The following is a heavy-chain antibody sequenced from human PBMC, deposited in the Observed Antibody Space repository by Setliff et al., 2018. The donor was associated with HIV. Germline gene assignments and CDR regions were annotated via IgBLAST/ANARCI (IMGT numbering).Heavy chain of an antibody. CDR1: GFTVSSDY. Sequence: GGSLRLSCAASGFTVSSDYMNWVRQAPGKGLEWVSVIYIGGSTYYADSVKGRFTISRDNSKNTLYLQMNSLRAEDTAVYYCARDKVVAGTWWFDPWGQGTLVTVSS. CDR2: IYIGGST. CDR3: ARDKVVAGTWWFDP. J-gene: IGHJ5*02. V-gene: IGHV3-66*02. D-gene: IGHD2-15*01.